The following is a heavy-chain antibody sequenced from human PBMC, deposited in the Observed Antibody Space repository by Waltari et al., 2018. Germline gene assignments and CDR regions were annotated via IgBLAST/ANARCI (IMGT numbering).Heavy chain of an antibody. CDR1: RGTFDNYA. D-gene: IGHD2-8*01. CDR2: IMPILFDSA. V-gene: IGHV1-69*18. Sequence: QVQLVQSGTEVKKPGASVKVSCRASRGTFDNYAVNWLRQAPGQGLQWMGTIMPILFDSAKYAQKCQVRVTFTADEASGTAYMELGSLRFDDTATYYCARSRKLMAPKAAGGSELDCWGQGTLVTVSS. J-gene: IGHJ4*02. CDR3: ARSRKLMAPKAAGGSELDC.